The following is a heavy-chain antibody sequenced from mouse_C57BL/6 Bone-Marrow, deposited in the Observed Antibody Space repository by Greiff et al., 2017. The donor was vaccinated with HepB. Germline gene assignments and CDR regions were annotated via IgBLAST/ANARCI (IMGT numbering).Heavy chain of an antibody. D-gene: IGHD2-4*01. CDR2: INPNNGGT. CDR3: ARKIYYDYDGFAY. Sequence: VQLQQSGPELVKPGASVKIPCKASGYTFTDYNMDWVKQSHGKSLEWIGDINPNNGGTIYNQKFKGKATLTVDKSSSTAYMELRSLTSEDTAVYYCARKIYYDYDGFAYWGQGTLVTVSA. J-gene: IGHJ3*01. CDR1: GYTFTDYN. V-gene: IGHV1-18*01.